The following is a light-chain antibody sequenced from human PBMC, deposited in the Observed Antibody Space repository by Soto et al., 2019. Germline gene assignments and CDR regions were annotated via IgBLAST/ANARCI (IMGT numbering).Light chain of an antibody. CDR3: SSYTSSTFYV. V-gene: IGLV2-14*01. J-gene: IGLJ1*01. Sequence: QFVLTQPASVSGSPGQSITISCTGTSSDVGGYNYVSWYQQHPGKAPKLMIYEVSNRPSGVSNRSSGSKSGNTASLTISGLQAEDEADYYCSSYTSSTFYVFGTGTKVTVL. CDR1: SSDVGGYNY. CDR2: EVS.